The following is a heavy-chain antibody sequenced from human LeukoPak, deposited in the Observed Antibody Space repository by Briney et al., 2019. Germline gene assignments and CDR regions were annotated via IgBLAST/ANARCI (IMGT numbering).Heavy chain of an antibody. J-gene: IGHJ4*02. Sequence: PGGSLRLSCAASVFTFSSYWMHWVRQAPGKGLVWVSRINSDGSSTSYADSVKGRFTISRDNAKNTLYLQMNSLRAEDTAVYYCARDVPTRSDFWSGYLDYWGQGTLVTVSS. CDR3: ARDVPTRSDFWSGYLDY. V-gene: IGHV3-74*01. CDR2: INSDGSST. D-gene: IGHD3-3*01. CDR1: VFTFSSYW.